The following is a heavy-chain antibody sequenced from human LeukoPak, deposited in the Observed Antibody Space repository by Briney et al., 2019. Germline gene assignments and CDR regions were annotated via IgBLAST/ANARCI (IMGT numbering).Heavy chain of an antibody. J-gene: IGHJ6*02. D-gene: IGHD5-18*01. V-gene: IGHV3-30*02. Sequence: GGSLRLSCAPSGFIFSAYGMHWVRQAPGKGLEWVAFIRHDGTIKHYADSVKGRFTISRDNSKNTFYLQMNSLRAEDTAVYYCAKDIPRGYSYGWYFYHGLDVWGQGTTVTVSS. CDR1: GFIFSAYG. CDR3: AKDIPRGYSYGWYFYHGLDV. CDR2: IRHDGTIK.